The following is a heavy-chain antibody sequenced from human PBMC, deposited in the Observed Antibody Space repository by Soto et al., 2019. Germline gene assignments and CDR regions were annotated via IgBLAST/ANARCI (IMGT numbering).Heavy chain of an antibody. Sequence: ASVKVSCKASGYTFTGYYMHWVRQAPGQGLEWMGWINPNSGGTNYAQKFQGRVTMTRDTSISTAYMELSRLRSDDTAVYYCASVRQQLVRHYYGMDVWGQRTTVTVSS. D-gene: IGHD6-13*01. CDR3: ASVRQQLVRHYYGMDV. V-gene: IGHV1-2*02. CDR2: INPNSGGT. J-gene: IGHJ6*02. CDR1: GYTFTGYY.